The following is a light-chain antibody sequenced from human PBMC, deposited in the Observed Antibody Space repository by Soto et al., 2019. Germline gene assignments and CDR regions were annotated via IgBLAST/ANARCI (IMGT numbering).Light chain of an antibody. CDR3: LQDYNYPRT. J-gene: IGKJ1*01. V-gene: IGKV1-6*01. Sequence: AIQMTQSPSALSASVGDRVTITCRTSQDISNDLDWYQQKPGKAPKLLIYAASRLQSGVPSRFSGSGSGTDFTLTISSLQPEDFATYYCLQDYNYPRTLGQGTKVDIK. CDR2: AAS. CDR1: QDISND.